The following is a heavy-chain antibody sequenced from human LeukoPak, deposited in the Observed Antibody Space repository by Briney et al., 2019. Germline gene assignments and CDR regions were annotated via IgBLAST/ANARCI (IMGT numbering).Heavy chain of an antibody. CDR1: GGSISSSSFN. Sequence: SETLSLTCTVSGGSISSSSFNWGWIRQPPGKGLEWIGTIYYSGSTYYNPSLKSRVTISVDTSKNQFSLKLSSVTAADTAVYYCARQGSGNYLSPVNCWGQGTLVTVSS. D-gene: IGHD1-26*01. CDR3: ARQGSGNYLSPVNC. V-gene: IGHV4-39*01. J-gene: IGHJ4*02. CDR2: IYYSGST.